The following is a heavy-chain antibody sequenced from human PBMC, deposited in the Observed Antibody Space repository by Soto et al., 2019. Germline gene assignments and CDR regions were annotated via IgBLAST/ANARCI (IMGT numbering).Heavy chain of an antibody. CDR2: IYYSGST. CDR3: ARYAVAGNGGVRFDY. V-gene: IGHV4-39*07. CDR1: GGSISSSSYY. J-gene: IGHJ4*02. Sequence: SETLSLTCTVSGGSISSSSYYWGWIRQPPGKGLEWIGSIYYSGSTNYNPSLKSRVTISVDTSKNQFSLKLSSVTAADTAVYYCARYAVAGNGGVRFDYWGQGTLVTVSS. D-gene: IGHD6-19*01.